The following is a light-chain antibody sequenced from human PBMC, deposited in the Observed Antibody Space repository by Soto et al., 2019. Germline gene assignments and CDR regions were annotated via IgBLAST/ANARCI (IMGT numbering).Light chain of an antibody. J-gene: IGKJ1*01. CDR1: QSISTY. Sequence: DIQITQSPSSLSASVGDRVTITCRASQSISTYLKWYQHKPGTAPKLLIYAASTLQSGVPSRFSGTGSGADFTLTISSLQPEDFATYYCQQIYSTPPAFGQGTKVEIK. V-gene: IGKV1-39*01. CDR3: QQIYSTPPA. CDR2: AAS.